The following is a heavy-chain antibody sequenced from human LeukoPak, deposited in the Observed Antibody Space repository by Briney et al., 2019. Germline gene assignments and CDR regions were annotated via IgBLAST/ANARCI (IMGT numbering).Heavy chain of an antibody. V-gene: IGHV4-34*01. Sequence: PSETLSLTCAVYGGSFSGYYWSWIRQPPGKGLEWIGEINHSGSTIYNPSRKSRVTISVDTSKNQFSLKLSSVTAADTAVYYCARGNYDILTNYYYYYMDVWGKGTTVTISS. CDR1: GGSFSGYY. D-gene: IGHD3-9*01. CDR2: INHSGST. J-gene: IGHJ6*03. CDR3: ARGNYDILTNYYYYYMDV.